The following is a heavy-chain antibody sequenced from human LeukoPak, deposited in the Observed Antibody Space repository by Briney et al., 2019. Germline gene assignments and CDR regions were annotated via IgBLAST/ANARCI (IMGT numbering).Heavy chain of an antibody. CDR2: GNSGST. J-gene: IGHJ4*02. V-gene: IGHV3-23*01. CDR1: GFTLRNYA. CDR3: AKVDWGSNCNDGRCPR. Sequence: GGYLRLSCAVSGFTLRNYAMSWVRQAPGKGLEWVSGGNSGSTHYADSVKGRFTISRDNSKNTLYLQMNGLRVEDTAVYHCAKVDWGSNCNDGRCPRWGQGTLVTVSS. D-gene: IGHD2-15*01.